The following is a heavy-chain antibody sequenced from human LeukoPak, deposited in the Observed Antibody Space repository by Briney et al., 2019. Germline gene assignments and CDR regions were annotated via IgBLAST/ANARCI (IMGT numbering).Heavy chain of an antibody. V-gene: IGHV4-30-4*08. Sequence: PSETLSLTCTVSGGSISSGDYYWGWIRQPPGKGLEWIVYIYYSGSTYYNPSLKSRVTISVDTSKNQFSLKLSSVTAADTAVYYCAREGHQLNRWVAFDIWGQGTMVTVSS. CDR3: AREGHQLNRWVAFDI. D-gene: IGHD1-14*01. J-gene: IGHJ3*02. CDR2: IYYSGST. CDR1: GGSISSGDYY.